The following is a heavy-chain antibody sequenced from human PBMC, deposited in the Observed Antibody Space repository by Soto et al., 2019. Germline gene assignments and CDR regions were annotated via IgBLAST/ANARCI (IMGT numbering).Heavy chain of an antibody. CDR1: GGSISSYY. D-gene: IGHD6-25*01. J-gene: IGHJ4*02. Sequence: PSETLSLTCTVSGGSISSYYWSWIRQPPGKGLEWIGYIYYSGSTNYNPSLKSRVTISVDTSKNQFSLKLSSVTAADTAVYYCALQDALGYSSGWHRFDYWGQGTLVTVSS. V-gene: IGHV4-59*01. CDR2: IYYSGST. CDR3: ALQDALGYSSGWHRFDY.